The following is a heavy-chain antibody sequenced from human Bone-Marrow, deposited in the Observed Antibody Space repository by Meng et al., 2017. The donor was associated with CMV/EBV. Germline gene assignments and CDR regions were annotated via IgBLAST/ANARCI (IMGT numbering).Heavy chain of an antibody. CDR1: GGSIVSSDYY. V-gene: IGHV4-30-4*08. CDR2: IYYSGST. D-gene: IGHD3-10*01. CDR3: ARGDGGFTMVRGVISY. J-gene: IGHJ4*02. Sequence: LRLSCTVSGGSIVSSDYYWAWIRQPPGKGLEWIATIYYSGSTYYNPSLKSRVTISVDTSKNQFSLKLSSVTAADTAVYYCARGDGGFTMVRGVISYWGQGTLVTVSS.